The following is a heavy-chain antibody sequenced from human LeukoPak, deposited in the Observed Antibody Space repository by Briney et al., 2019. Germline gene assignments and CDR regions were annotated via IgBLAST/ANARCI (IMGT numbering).Heavy chain of an antibody. CDR2: IWYDGSDT. J-gene: IGHJ4*02. CDR1: GFTFRSHG. V-gene: IGHV3-33*01. CDR3: ARDIAARRLDF. D-gene: IGHD6-6*01. Sequence: SGGSLRLSCAASGFTFRSHGMHWVRQAPGKGLERVAVIWYDGSDTYYTDSVKGRFTISRDNSNNALYLQMNSLRAEDTAVYYCARDIAARRLDFWGQGTLVTVSS.